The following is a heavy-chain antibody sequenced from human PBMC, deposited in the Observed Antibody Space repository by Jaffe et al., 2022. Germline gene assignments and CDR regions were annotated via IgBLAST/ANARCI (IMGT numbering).Heavy chain of an antibody. CDR1: GGSISSGSYY. Sequence: QVQLQESGPGLVKPSQTLSLTCTVSGGSISSGSYYWSWIRQPAGKGLEWIGRIYTSGSTNYNPSLKSRVTISVDTSKNQFSLKLSSVTAADTAVYYCASSDYGDYFDYWGQGTLVTVSS. CDR3: ASSDYGDYFDY. D-gene: IGHD4-17*01. CDR2: IYTSGST. V-gene: IGHV4-61*02. J-gene: IGHJ4*02.